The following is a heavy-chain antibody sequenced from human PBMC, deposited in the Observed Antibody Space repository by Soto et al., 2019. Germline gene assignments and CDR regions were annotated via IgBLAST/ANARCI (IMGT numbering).Heavy chain of an antibody. Sequence: SSETLSLTCTVSGGSISSYYWSWIRQPAGKGLEWIGRIYTSGSTNYNPSLKSRVTMSVDTSKNQFSLKLSSVTAADTAVYYCAGTYYYGSGSYYYGMDVWGQGTTVTVSS. D-gene: IGHD3-10*01. CDR1: GGSISSYY. V-gene: IGHV4-4*07. J-gene: IGHJ6*02. CDR3: AGTYYYGSGSYYYGMDV. CDR2: IYTSGST.